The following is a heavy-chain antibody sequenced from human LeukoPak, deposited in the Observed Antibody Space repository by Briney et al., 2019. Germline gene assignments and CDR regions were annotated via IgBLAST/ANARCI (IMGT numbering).Heavy chain of an antibody. CDR2: IYYSGST. CDR1: GGSISSGDYY. CDR3: ARGRIIMVTFGRVNGPNWFDP. J-gene: IGHJ5*02. Sequence: SETLSLTCTVSGGSISSGDYYWSWIRQPPGKGLEWIGYIYYSGSTYYNPSLKSRVTISVDTSKNQFSLKLSSVTAADTAVYYCARGRIIMVTFGRVNGPNWFDPWGQGTLVTVSS. D-gene: IGHD3-16*01. V-gene: IGHV4-30-4*01.